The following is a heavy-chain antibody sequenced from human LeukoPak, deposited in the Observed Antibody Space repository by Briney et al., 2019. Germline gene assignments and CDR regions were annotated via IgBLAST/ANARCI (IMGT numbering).Heavy chain of an antibody. J-gene: IGHJ5*02. Sequence: SETLSLTCTVSGYSISSGYYWGWIRQPPGKGLEWIGSIYHSGSTYYNPSLKSRVTISVDTSKNQFSLKLSSVTAADRAVYFCARDDDSGSHRSPPYNWFDPWGQGTLVTVSS. CDR3: ARDDDSGSHRSPPYNWFDP. D-gene: IGHD1-26*01. CDR1: GYSISSGYY. CDR2: IYHSGST. V-gene: IGHV4-38-2*02.